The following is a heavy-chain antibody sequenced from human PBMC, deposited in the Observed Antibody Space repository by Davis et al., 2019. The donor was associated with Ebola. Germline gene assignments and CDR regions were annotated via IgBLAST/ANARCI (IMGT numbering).Heavy chain of an antibody. Sequence: ASVKVSCKASGYTFTAYNIHWLRQATGQGLEWLGRVILKSGATNYAQKFQGRVTMTRDTSISTVYMELSSLRYDDAADYYCARGHNYAHEYWGQGTLVTVSS. J-gene: IGHJ4*02. V-gene: IGHV1-2*06. CDR1: GYTFTAYN. D-gene: IGHD4-11*01. CDR3: ARGHNYAHEY. CDR2: VILKSGAT.